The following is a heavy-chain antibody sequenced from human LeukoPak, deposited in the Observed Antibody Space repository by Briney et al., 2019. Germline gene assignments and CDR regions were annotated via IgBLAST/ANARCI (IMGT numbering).Heavy chain of an antibody. V-gene: IGHV3-23*01. Sequence: PGGSLRLSCAVSGITLSNYGMSWVRQAPGKGLEWVAGISDSGGSTNYADSVKGRFTISRDSPKNTLYLQMTSLRAEDTAVYVCAKRGVVIRVILVGFHKEAYYFDSWGQGALVTVSS. D-gene: IGHD3-22*01. J-gene: IGHJ4*02. CDR1: GITLSNYG. CDR3: AKRGVVIRVILVGFHKEAYYFDS. CDR2: ISDSGGST.